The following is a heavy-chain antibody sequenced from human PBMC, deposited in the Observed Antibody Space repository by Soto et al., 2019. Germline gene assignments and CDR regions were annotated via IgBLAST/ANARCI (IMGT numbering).Heavy chain of an antibody. CDR3: ARGRFYYDFWSGIRDYYYQYGMDV. CDR1: GYTFTSYG. CDR2: ISAYNGNT. J-gene: IGHJ6*02. D-gene: IGHD3-3*01. Sequence: ASVKVSCKASGYTFTSYGISWVRQAPGQGLEWMGWISAYNGNTNYAQKLQGRVTMTTDTSTGTAYMELRSLRSDDTAVYYCARGRFYYDFWSGIRDYYYQYGMDVWGQGTTVTSP. V-gene: IGHV1-18*01.